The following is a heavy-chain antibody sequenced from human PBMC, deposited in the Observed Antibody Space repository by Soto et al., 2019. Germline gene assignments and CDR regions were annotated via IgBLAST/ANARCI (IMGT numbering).Heavy chain of an antibody. CDR1: GGSISSSSYY. CDR3: ARLRVYGFGDYGYGMDV. Sequence: SETPSLTCTVSGGSISSSSYYWGWIRQPPGKGLEWIGSIYYSGSTYYNPSLKSRVTISVDTSKNQFSLKLSSVTAADTAVYYCARLRVYGFGDYGYGMDVWGQGTTVTVSS. D-gene: IGHD3-10*01. CDR2: IYYSGST. V-gene: IGHV4-39*01. J-gene: IGHJ6*02.